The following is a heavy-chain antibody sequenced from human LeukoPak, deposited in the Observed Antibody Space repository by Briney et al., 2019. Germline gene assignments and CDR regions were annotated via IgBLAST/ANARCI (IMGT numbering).Heavy chain of an antibody. CDR1: GYSISSGYY. D-gene: IGHD2-15*01. CDR3: APSPNCRGGTCSPHPPEWNWFAP. V-gene: IGHV4-38-2*02. Sequence: SETLSLTCTVSGYSISSGYYWGWIRQPPGKGLEWIGSIYHSGSIYYNPSLKSRVTISVDTSKNQFSLKLSSVPAPDPPVYYCAPSPNCRGGTCSPHPPEWNWFAPWGQETLVTVSS. CDR2: IYHSGSI. J-gene: IGHJ5*02.